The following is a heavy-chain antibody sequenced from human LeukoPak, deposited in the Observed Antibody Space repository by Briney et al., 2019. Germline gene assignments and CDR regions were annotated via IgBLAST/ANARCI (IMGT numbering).Heavy chain of an antibody. CDR2: ISYDGSNK. Sequence: GGSLRLSCAASGFTFSSYGMHWVRQAPGKGLEWVAVISYDGSNKYYADSVKGRFTISRDNAKNSLYLQMNSLRAEDTAVYYCARDQSDEDSPTDYWGQGTLVTVSS. CDR1: GFTFSSYG. D-gene: IGHD2-15*01. V-gene: IGHV3-30*03. CDR3: ARDQSDEDSPTDY. J-gene: IGHJ4*02.